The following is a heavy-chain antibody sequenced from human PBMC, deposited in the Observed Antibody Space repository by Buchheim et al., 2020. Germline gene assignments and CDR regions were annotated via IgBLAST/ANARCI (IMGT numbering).Heavy chain of an antibody. CDR2: INSNGSST. J-gene: IGHJ4*02. CDR1: GFTFSDLW. V-gene: IGHV3-74*01. CDR3: ARDPLLNGGTLDY. D-gene: IGHD1-1*01. Sequence: VQLVESGGGLVQPGGSLRFSCAASGFTFSDLWMPWVRQTPGKGRMWVSRINSNGSSTLYGESVKGGLTVSRDNAKKPLYLQMNSLRAEDTGVYYCARDPLLNGGTLDYWGQGT.